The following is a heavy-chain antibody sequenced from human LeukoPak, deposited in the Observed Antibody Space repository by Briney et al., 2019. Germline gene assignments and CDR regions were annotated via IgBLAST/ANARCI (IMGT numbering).Heavy chain of an antibody. CDR2: VSAYADNT. J-gene: IGHJ4*02. CDR3: ARDCIGCHGFDY. Sequence: ASVKVSCKTSGYTFTSYGISWVRQAPGQGLEWMGWVSAYADNTNYVQKIQGRVTMTTDTSTSTAYMESRSLRSDDTAVYYCARDCIGCHGFDYWGQGTLVTVSS. V-gene: IGHV1-18*01. CDR1: GYTFTSYG. D-gene: IGHD2-15*01.